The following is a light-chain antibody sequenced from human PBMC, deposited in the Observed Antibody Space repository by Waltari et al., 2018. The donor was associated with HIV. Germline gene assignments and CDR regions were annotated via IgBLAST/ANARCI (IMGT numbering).Light chain of an antibody. J-gene: IGKJ4*01. CDR2: GAS. CDR1: QTVGRN. CDR3: QQYDVWPLT. Sequence: DILLTQSPSTLSVSPGVRGTLSCRASQTVGRNLAWYQQRPGQPPKLLVYGASIRASGVSSRFSGSGSGTEFTLTITSVRSEDFAMYFCQQYDVWPLTFGGGTNVDLK. V-gene: IGKV3-15*01.